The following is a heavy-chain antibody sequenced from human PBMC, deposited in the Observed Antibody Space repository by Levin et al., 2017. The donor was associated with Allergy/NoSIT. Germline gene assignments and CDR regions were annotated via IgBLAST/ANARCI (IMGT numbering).Heavy chain of an antibody. CDR2: VSSSGAYK. J-gene: IGHJ4*02. Sequence: PGGSLRLSCAASGFTFSKYSMNWVRQAPGKGLEWVSSVSSSGAYKFYADSVKGRFTISRDNAKNSLYLQMDSLRAEDAAVYYCAREIRADTSGWYPYYFDYWGQGTLVNVSS. D-gene: IGHD6-19*01. CDR1: GFTFSKYS. V-gene: IGHV3-21*01. CDR3: AREIRADTSGWYPYYFDY.